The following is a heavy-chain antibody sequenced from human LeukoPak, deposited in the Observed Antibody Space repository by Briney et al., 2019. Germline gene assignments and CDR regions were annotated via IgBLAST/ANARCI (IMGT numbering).Heavy chain of an antibody. J-gene: IGHJ5*02. D-gene: IGHD5-12*01. CDR1: GYSFSDYY. CDR2: INPDSGGT. Sequence: ASVKVSCKASGYSFSDYYIHWLRQAPGQGLEWMGWINPDSGGTNYAQRFQGRVTMTRDTSITTVYMELSRLRSDDTAVFYCTRGARAGNWFDPWGQGTPVTVSS. CDR3: TRGARAGNWFDP. V-gene: IGHV1-2*02.